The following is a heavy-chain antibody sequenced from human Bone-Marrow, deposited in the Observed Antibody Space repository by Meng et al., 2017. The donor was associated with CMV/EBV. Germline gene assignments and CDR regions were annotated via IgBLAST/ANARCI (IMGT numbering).Heavy chain of an antibody. CDR1: GFTFSSYA. CDR3: ARYSLPPAFDM. D-gene: IGHD4-11*01. Sequence: LTCAASGFTFSSYAMHWVRQAPGKGLEWVAVISYDGSNKYYADSVKGRFTISRDNSKNTLYLQMNSLRAEDTAVYYCARYSLPPAFDMWGQGTMVTVSS. V-gene: IGHV3-30*04. CDR2: ISYDGSNK. J-gene: IGHJ3*02.